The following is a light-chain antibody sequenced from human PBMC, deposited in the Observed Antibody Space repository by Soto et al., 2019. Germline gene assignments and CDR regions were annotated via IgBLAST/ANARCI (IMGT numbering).Light chain of an antibody. CDR2: DAS. CDR1: QSVGTY. V-gene: IGKV3-11*01. CDR3: QQRSNWPRT. J-gene: IGKJ1*01. Sequence: DIVLTQSPATLSLSPGERATLSCRASQSVGTYLAWYQQKPGQAPRLLIYDASTRATGVPARFSGSGSGTDFTLTISSLESEDFAVYYCQQRSNWPRTFGQGTKVDIK.